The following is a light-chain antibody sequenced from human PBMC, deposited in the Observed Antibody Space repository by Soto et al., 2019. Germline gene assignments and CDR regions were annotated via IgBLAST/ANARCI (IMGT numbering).Light chain of an antibody. J-gene: IGLJ1*01. CDR2: DDN. CDR3: GSWDSSLSAYV. V-gene: IGLV1-51*01. Sequence: QSVLTQPPAVTAAPGQKVTIPCSRSSANIGGNSVSWYQQLPGTAPKLLIYDDNKRPSGIPDRFSGSKSGTSATLGITGFQTGDEADYYCGSWDSSLSAYVFGTGTKVTVL. CDR1: SANIGGNS.